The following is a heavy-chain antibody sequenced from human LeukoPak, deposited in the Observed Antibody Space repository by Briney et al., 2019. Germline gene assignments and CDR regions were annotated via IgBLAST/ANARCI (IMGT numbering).Heavy chain of an antibody. D-gene: IGHD2-15*01. V-gene: IGHV6-1*01. Sequence: SQTLSLTCAISGDSVSSSSAAWSWIRQSPSRGLEWLGRTYYRSEWYNDYAVSVKSRVTINPDTSKNEFSLQLNSVTPEDTAVYYCARTGCSGGTCSVSFDYWGRGTLVTVSS. CDR2: TYYRSEWYN. CDR3: ARTGCSGGTCSVSFDY. CDR1: GDSVSSSSAA. J-gene: IGHJ4*02.